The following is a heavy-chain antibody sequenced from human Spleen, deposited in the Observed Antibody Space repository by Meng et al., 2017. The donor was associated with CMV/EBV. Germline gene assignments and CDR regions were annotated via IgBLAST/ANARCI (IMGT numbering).Heavy chain of an antibody. CDR3: ARDIGNLRNCRGTRCSITYYYDMDV. CDR2: ISNSGNYI. Sequence: GGSLRLSCAASGFTFSRYSLNWVRQAPGKGLEWVSSISNSGNYIYYADSVKGRLTISRDNAENSLYLQMNSLRAEDTAVYYCARDIGNLRNCRGTRCSITYYYDMDVWSQGTTVTVSS. CDR1: GFTFSRYS. J-gene: IGHJ6*02. V-gene: IGHV3-21*01. D-gene: IGHD2-2*01.